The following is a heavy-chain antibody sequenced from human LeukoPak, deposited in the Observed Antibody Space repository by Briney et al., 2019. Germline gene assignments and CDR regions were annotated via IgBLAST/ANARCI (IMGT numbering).Heavy chain of an antibody. J-gene: IGHJ4*02. V-gene: IGHV3-30-3*01. D-gene: IGHD3-22*01. Sequence: GGSLRLSCAASGFTFSSYAMHWVRQAPGKGLEWVAVISYDGSNKYYADSVKGRFTISRDNSKNTLYLQMNSLRAEDTAVYYCASSTWYYDSSAEYYFDYWGQGTLVTVSS. CDR3: ASSTWYYDSSAEYYFDY. CDR1: GFTFSSYA. CDR2: ISYDGSNK.